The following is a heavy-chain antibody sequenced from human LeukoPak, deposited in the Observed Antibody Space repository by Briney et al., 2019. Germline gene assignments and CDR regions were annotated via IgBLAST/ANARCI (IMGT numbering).Heavy chain of an antibody. CDR3: ARRNIAVAGYWYFDL. J-gene: IGHJ2*01. CDR1: GGSISSSSYY. Sequence: TSETLSLTCTVSGGSISSSSYYWGWFRQPPGKGLEWIGSIYYSGSTYYNPSLKSRVTISVDTSKNQFSLNLSSVTAADTAVYYCARRNIAVAGYWYFDLWGRGTLLTVSS. V-gene: IGHV4-39*01. CDR2: IYYSGST. D-gene: IGHD6-19*01.